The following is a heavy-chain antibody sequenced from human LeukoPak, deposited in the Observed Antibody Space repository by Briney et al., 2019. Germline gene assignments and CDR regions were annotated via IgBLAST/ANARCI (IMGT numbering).Heavy chain of an antibody. CDR1: GGSISSSNYY. CDR2: INHSGST. D-gene: IGHD1-26*01. CDR3: ARGLYSGSYPYDY. V-gene: IGHV4-39*07. Sequence: SETLSLTCTVSGGSISSSNYYWGWIRQPPGKGLEWIGEINHSGSTNYNPSLKSRVTISVDTSKNQFSLKLSSVTAADTAVYYCARGLYSGSYPYDYWGQGTLVTVSS. J-gene: IGHJ4*02.